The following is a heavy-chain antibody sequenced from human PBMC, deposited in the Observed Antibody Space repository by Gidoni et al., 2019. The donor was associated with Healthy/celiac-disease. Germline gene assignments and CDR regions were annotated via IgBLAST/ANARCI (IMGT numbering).Heavy chain of an antibody. J-gene: IGHJ5*02. D-gene: IGHD2-2*02. CDR3: ARDPNCSSTSCYILGLYWFDP. CDR2: ISYDGSNK. CDR1: GFTLSSYS. V-gene: IGHV3-30-3*01. Sequence: QVQLVESGGGVVQPGRSLRLSCAASGFTLSSYSMHWVRQAPGKGLEWVAVISYDGSNKYYADSVKGRFTISRDNSKNTLYLQMNSLRAEDTAVYYCARDPNCSSTSCYILGLYWFDPWGQGTLVTVSS.